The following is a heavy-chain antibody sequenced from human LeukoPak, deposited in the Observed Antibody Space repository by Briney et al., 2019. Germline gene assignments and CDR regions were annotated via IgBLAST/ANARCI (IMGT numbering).Heavy chain of an antibody. CDR2: TYHSGST. Sequence: PSETLSLTCAVSGYSISSGYYWGWIRQPPGKGLEWIGSTYHSGSTYYNPSLKSRVTISVDTSKNQFSLKLSSVTAADTAVYYCARCRTQYSNYYYYMDVWGKGTTVTVSS. CDR1: GYSISSGYY. V-gene: IGHV4-38-2*01. J-gene: IGHJ6*03. D-gene: IGHD4-11*01. CDR3: ARCRTQYSNYYYYMDV.